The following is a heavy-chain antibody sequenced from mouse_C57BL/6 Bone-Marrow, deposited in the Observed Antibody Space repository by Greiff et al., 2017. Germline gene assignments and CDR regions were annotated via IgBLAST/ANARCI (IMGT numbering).Heavy chain of an antibody. CDR3: ARAMITTFCDY. V-gene: IGHV1-55*01. Sequence: QVQLQQPGAELVKPGASVKMSCKASGYTFTSYWITWVKQRPGQGLEWIGDIYPGSGSTNYNEKFKSKATMTVDTSSSTAYMQLSSLTSEDSAVYYCARAMITTFCDYWGQGTTLTVSS. J-gene: IGHJ2*01. D-gene: IGHD2-4*01. CDR2: IYPGSGST. CDR1: GYTFTSYW.